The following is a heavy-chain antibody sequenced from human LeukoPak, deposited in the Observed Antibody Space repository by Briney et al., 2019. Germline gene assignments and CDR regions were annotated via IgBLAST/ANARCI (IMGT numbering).Heavy chain of an antibody. CDR2: IIPIFGTA. J-gene: IGHJ5*02. CDR1: GGTFSSYA. Sequence: ASVKVSCKASGGTFSSYAISWVRQAPGQGLEWMGGIIPIFGTANYAQKFQGRVTITADESTSTAYMELSSLRSEDTAVYYCARGYVVPAAARFDPWGQGTLVTVSS. CDR3: ARGYVVPAAARFDP. V-gene: IGHV1-69*13. D-gene: IGHD2-2*01.